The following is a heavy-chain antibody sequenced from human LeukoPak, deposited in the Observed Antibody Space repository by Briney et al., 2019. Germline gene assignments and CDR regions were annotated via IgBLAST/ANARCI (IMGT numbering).Heavy chain of an antibody. V-gene: IGHV3-66*01. J-gene: IGHJ4*02. CDR2: IYSGGST. CDR3: ASSHYYDSSGFYPSAGVVGH. Sequence: GGSLRLSCAASGLTVSSNYMSWVRQAPGKGLEWVSLIYSGGSTCYADSVKGRFIISRDNSKNTLYLQMNSLRAEDTAVYYCASSHYYDSSGFYPSAGVVGHWGQGTLVTVSS. D-gene: IGHD3-22*01. CDR1: GLTVSSNY.